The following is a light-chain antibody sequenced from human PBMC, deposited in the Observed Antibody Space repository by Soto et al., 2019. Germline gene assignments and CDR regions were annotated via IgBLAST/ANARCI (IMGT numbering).Light chain of an antibody. Sequence: NVLRQCPTNLSLSPGESATLSCRAARSVSSYLAWYQQKPGQAPRLLIYDASSRPTDIPARFSGSGSGTDFTLTISSLEPEDFALYYCQQRSKWPITFGQGTRLELK. CDR2: DAS. CDR1: RSVSSY. V-gene: IGKV3-11*01. J-gene: IGKJ5*01. CDR3: QQRSKWPIT.